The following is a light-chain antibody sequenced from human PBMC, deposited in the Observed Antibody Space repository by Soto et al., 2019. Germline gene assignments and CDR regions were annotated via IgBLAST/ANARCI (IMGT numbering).Light chain of an antibody. CDR3: QQYGSSLYT. J-gene: IGKJ2*01. Sequence: EIVLTQSPGTLSLSPGERATLSCRASQSVSSSYLAWYQQKPGQAPRLLIYGASSRATGIPDRFSGSWSGTDFPLTSSRLEPEVFALYYCQQYGSSLYTFGQGTKLEIK. CDR1: QSVSSSY. CDR2: GAS. V-gene: IGKV3-20*01.